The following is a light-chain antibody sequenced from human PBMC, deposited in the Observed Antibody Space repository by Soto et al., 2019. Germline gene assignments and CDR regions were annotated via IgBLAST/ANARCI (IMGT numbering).Light chain of an antibody. V-gene: IGKV3-20*01. J-gene: IGKJ2*01. CDR3: QQYGSSPYT. CDR1: QSVSSDY. CDR2: CAS. Sequence: EIVLTQSPGTLSLSPGERATLSCRASQSVSSDYVAWYQQKPGQAPRLLLFCASNRATGIPDRFSGSGSGTDFTLTISRLEPEDFAVYSCQQYGSSPYTFGQGTKLEI.